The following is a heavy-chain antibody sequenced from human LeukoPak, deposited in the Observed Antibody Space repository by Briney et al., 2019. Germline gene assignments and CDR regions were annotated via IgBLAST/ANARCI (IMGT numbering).Heavy chain of an antibody. CDR3: ARETYYYDSSGYTEYYFDY. V-gene: IGHV4-59*01. J-gene: IGHJ4*02. Sequence: SETLSLTCTVSGGSISSYYWSWIRQPPEKGLEWIGYIYYSGSTNYNPSLKSRVTISVDTSKNQFSLKLSSVTAADTAVYYCARETYYYDSSGYTEYYFDYWGQGTLVTVSS. CDR2: IYYSGST. CDR1: GGSISSYY. D-gene: IGHD3-22*01.